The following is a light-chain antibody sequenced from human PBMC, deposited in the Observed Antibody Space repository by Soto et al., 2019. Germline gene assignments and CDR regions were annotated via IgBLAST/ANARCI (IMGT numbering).Light chain of an antibody. J-gene: IGLJ1*01. CDR1: SSDVGGYDY. CDR3: CSYAASNTFV. CDR2: DVS. V-gene: IGLV2-11*01. Sequence: QSAMTQPRSVSGSPGQSVTISCPGTSSDVGGYDYVPWYQQYSGKAPKVMIYDVSKRPSGVPDRFSGSKSGNTASLTISGRQAEDEADYYCCSYAASNTFVFGTGTKVTVL.